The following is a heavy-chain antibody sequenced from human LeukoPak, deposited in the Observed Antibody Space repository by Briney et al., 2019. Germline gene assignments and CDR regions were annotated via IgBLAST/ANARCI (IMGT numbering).Heavy chain of an antibody. CDR1: GFTFSSYS. V-gene: IGHV3-21*04. Sequence: GGSLRLSCAASGFTFSSYSMNWVRQAPGKGLEWVSSISSSSSYIYYADSVKGRFTISRDNAKNSLYLQMNSQRVEDTAVYYCAKGLSASYYSDFDYWGQGTLVTVSS. CDR3: AKGLSASYYSDFDY. CDR2: ISSSSSYI. D-gene: IGHD2-2*01. J-gene: IGHJ4*02.